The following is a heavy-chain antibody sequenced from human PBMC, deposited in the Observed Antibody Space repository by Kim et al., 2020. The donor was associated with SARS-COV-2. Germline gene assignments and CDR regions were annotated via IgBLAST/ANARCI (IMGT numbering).Heavy chain of an antibody. V-gene: IGHV1-69*01. J-gene: IGHJ6*02. CDR3: AQLWLRGSGYYYGMDV. D-gene: IGHD5-18*01. Sequence: KFQGRVTITADESTSTAYMELSSLRSEDTAVYYCAQLWLRGSGYYYGMDVWGQGTTVTVSS.